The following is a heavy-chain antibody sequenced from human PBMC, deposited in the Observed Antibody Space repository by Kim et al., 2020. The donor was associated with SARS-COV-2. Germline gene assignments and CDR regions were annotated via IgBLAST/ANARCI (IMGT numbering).Heavy chain of an antibody. D-gene: IGHD3-10*01. CDR3: ARDLWPEGY. J-gene: IGHJ4*02. CDR2: IKQDGSEK. V-gene: IGHV3-7*01. Sequence: GGSLRLSCAASGFTFSTFWMTWVRQAPGKGLEWVANIKQDGSEKYYVDSVKGRFTISRDNAKKSLYLQMNSLRAEDTAVYYCARDLWPEGYWGQGTLVTVSS. CDR1: GFTFSTFW.